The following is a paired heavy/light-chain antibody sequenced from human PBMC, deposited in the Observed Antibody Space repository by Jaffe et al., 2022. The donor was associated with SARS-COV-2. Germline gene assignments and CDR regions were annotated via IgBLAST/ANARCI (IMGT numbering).Heavy chain of an antibody. CDR2: MYSGGTT. CDR3: ARLIGPNSGVGSDY. J-gene: IGHJ4*02. CDR1: GLTVSSNY. D-gene: IGHD2-21*01. Sequence: EVQLVESGGGLVQPGGSLRLSCACSGLTVSSNYMSWVRQAPGEGLEWVSVMYSGGTTYYADSVKGRFTISRDSSKNTLYLQMSGLRPEDTAVYYCARLIGPNSGVGSDYWGQGTLVTVSS. V-gene: IGHV3-66*02.
Light chain of an antibody. CDR1: QDISSY. CDR3: QQYHSYPLT. Sequence: AIRMTQSPSSFSASTGDRVTITCRASQDISSYLAWYQQKSGKAPELLIYAASTLHSGVPSRFSGSGSGTDFTLTISCLQAEDFATYYCQQYHSYPLTFGGGTKVDI. V-gene: IGKV1-8*01. J-gene: IGKJ4*01. CDR2: AAS.